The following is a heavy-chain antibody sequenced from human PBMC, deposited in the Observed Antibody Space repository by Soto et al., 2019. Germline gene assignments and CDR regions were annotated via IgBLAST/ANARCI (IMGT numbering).Heavy chain of an antibody. CDR1: GFTFSSYA. CDR3: ARCRRSSSGCGAFDI. CDR2: ISYDGSNK. Sequence: GGSLRLSCAASGFTFSSYAMHWVRQAPGKGLEWVAVISYDGSNKYYADSVKGRFTISRDNSKNTLYLQMNSLRAEDTAVYYCARCRRSSSGCGAFDIWGQGTMVTVSS. V-gene: IGHV3-30-3*01. J-gene: IGHJ3*02. D-gene: IGHD6-19*01.